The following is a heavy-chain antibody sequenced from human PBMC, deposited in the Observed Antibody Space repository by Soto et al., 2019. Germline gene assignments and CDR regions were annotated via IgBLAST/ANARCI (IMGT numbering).Heavy chain of an antibody. Sequence: EVQLLESGGGLVQPGGSLRLSCAASGFTFSSHGMSWVRQAPGKGLEWVSGISGSGGTTYYADSVKGRFTISRDNSKNTLYLQLNSLGAEDTAIYYCAKDQSGYQYDYVRVAFDYWGQGTLVNVSS. V-gene: IGHV3-23*01. CDR1: GFTFSSHG. J-gene: IGHJ4*02. CDR3: AKDQSGYQYDYVRVAFDY. D-gene: IGHD3-16*01. CDR2: ISGSGGTT.